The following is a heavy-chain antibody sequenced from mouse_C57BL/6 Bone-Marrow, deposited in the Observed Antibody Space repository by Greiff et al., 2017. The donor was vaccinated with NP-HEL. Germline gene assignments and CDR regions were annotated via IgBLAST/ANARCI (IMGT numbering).Heavy chain of an antibody. CDR3: ARLLLRFGY. V-gene: IGHV1-81*01. J-gene: IGHJ2*01. CDR2: IYPRSGNT. Sequence: QVQLQQSGAELARPGASVKLSCKASGYTFTSYGISWVKQRPGQGLEWIGEIYPRSGNTYYNEKFKGKATLTADKSSSTAYMELRSLTSEDSAVYFCARLLLRFGYWGQGTTLTVSS. D-gene: IGHD1-1*01. CDR1: GYTFTSYG.